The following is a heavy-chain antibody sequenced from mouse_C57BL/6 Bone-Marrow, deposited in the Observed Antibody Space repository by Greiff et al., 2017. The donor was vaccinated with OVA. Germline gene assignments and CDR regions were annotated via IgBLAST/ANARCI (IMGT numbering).Heavy chain of an antibody. J-gene: IGHJ2*01. CDR1: GYSFTDYN. D-gene: IGHD1-1*01. Sequence: VQLKESGPELVKPGASVKISCKASGYSFTDYNMNWVKQSNGKSLEWIGVINPNYGTTSYNQKFKGKATLTVDQSSSTAYMQLNSLTSEDSAGYYCARTEGPYYYGSSYNYGGQGTTLTVSS. CDR3: ARTEGPYYYGSSYNY. CDR2: INPNYGTT. V-gene: IGHV1-39*01.